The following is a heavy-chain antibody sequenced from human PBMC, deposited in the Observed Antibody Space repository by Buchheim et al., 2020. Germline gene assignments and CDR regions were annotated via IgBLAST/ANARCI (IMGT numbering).Heavy chain of an antibody. D-gene: IGHD6-19*01. CDR3: GGSSDY. Sequence: VQLVESGGGLVQPGGSLRLSCAASGFTFSTYEMNWVRQAPGKGLEWVAVIWSDGTNRYYADSVKGRFTISRDNSKHSLYLQMNSLRAEDTAVYYCGGSSDYWGQGTL. V-gene: IGHV3-33*08. CDR1: GFTFSTYE. J-gene: IGHJ4*02. CDR2: IWSDGTNR.